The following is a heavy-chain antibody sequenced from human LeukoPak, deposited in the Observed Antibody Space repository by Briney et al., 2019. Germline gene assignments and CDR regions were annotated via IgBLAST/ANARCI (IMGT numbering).Heavy chain of an antibody. CDR1: GFSVSNNY. J-gene: IGHJ4*02. V-gene: IGHV3-53*05. CDR2: IYGDGST. CDR3: ARGGDYDFWSGYSFDY. D-gene: IGHD3-3*01. Sequence: GGSLRLSCAASGFSVSNNYMTWVRQAPGKGLEWVSVIYGDGSTNNPGSVRGRFTISRDNSKNTLYLQMGSLRAEDMAVYYCARGGDYDFWSGYSFDYWGQGTLVTVSS.